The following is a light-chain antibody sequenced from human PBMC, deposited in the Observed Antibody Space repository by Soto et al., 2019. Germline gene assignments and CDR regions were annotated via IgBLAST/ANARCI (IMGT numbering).Light chain of an antibody. V-gene: IGKV1-5*03. Sequence: DIQMTQSPSTLSGSVGDRVTITCRASQTISSWLAWYQQKPGKAPKLLIYKASTLKSGVPSRFSGSGSGTDFTLTISSLEPEDFAVYYCQQRSSWPATFGPGTKVDIK. CDR1: QTISSW. CDR2: KAS. CDR3: QQRSSWPAT. J-gene: IGKJ3*01.